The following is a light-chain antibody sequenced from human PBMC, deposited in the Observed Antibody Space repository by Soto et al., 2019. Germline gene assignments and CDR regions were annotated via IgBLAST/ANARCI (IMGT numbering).Light chain of an antibody. J-gene: IGKJ5*01. CDR3: HSRA. V-gene: IGKV1-5*01. CDR1: QTISRW. CDR2: DAS. Sequence: DIQLTQTPSTLSASVGDEVTITCRASQTISRWLAWYQQKPGRAPKLLIYDASTLESGVPSRFSGSGSETEFTLTISRLQPDDFATYFCHSRAFGQVTRLEIK.